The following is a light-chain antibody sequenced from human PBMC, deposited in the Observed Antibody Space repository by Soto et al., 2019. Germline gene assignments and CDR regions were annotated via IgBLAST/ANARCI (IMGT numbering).Light chain of an antibody. CDR3: QTWGTGIQL. J-gene: IGLJ3*02. CDR1: SGHSSYA. Sequence: QLVLTQSPSASASLGASVKLTCTLSSGHSSYAIAWHQQQPEKGPRYLMKLNSDGSHNKGDGIPDRFSGSSPGAERYLTISSLQSEDEADYYCQTWGTGIQLFGGGTKLTVL. CDR2: LNSDGSH. V-gene: IGLV4-69*01.